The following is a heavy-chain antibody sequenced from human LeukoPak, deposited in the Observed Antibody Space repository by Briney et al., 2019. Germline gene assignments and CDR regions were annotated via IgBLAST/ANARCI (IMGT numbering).Heavy chain of an antibody. CDR2: INPNSGGT. CDR1: GYTFTGYY. J-gene: IGHJ5*02. CDR3: ARDERLAAIPWDWFDP. Sequence: GASVKVSCKASGYTFTGYYMHWVRQAPGQGLEWMGWINPNSGGTNYAQKFQGRVTMTRDTSISTAYMELSRLRSDDTAVYYCARDERLAAIPWDWFDPWGQGTLVTVSS. V-gene: IGHV1-2*02. D-gene: IGHD2-2*02.